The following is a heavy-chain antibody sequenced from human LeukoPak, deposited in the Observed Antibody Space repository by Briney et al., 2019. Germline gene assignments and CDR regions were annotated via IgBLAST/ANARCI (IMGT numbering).Heavy chain of an antibody. CDR2: ISYDASDT. CDR3: AKDDAGLPDY. V-gene: IGHV3-30*18. CDR1: GYTFINFG. J-gene: IGHJ4*02. D-gene: IGHD4-11*01. Sequence: PGESLRLSCAASGYTFINFGMHWVRQAPGKGLEWVAVISYDASDTFYADSVKGRFTISRDDSKNTVHLQMNSLRVEDTAVYFCAKDDAGLPDYWGQGAPVTVSS.